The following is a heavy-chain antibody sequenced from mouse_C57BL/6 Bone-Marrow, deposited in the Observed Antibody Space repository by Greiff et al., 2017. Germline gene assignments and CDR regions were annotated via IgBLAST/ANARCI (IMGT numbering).Heavy chain of an antibody. V-gene: IGHV5-9*01. CDR3: SRQVTTVLATKYFDV. CDR2: ISGGGGNT. D-gene: IGHD1-1*01. CDR1: GFTFSSYT. Sequence: DVMLVESGGGLVKPGGSLKLSCAASGFTFSSYTMSWVRQTPEKRLQWVAAISGGGGNTYYPDSVKGRFTISRDNDKNILYLQMSSMRSEDTALYYCSRQVTTVLATKYFDVWGTGTTGNVSS. J-gene: IGHJ1*03.